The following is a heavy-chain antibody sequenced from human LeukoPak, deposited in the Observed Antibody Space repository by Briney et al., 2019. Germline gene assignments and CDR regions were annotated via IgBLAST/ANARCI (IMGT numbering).Heavy chain of an antibody. V-gene: IGHV4-59*01. CDR1: GGSISSYY. CDR2: IYYSGST. Sequence: PSETLSLTCTVSGGSISSYYWSWIRQPPRNLLEWIGYIYYSGSTNYNPSLKSRFTISVDTSKNQFSLKLSSLTAADPAVYYCARATYYYDSSGYYPPYYYYYMDVWGKGTTVTVSS. CDR3: ARATYYYDSSGYYPPYYYYYMDV. D-gene: IGHD3-22*01. J-gene: IGHJ6*03.